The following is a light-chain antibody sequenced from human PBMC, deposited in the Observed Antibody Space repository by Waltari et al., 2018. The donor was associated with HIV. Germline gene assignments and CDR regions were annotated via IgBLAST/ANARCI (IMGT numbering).Light chain of an antibody. Sequence: QSALTQPASVSGSPGQSITISCPGTSSDVGSYNLVSWYQQHPGKAPKLMIYEVSKRPSGVSNRFSGSKDGNTASLTISGLQAEDEADYYGCSYVGWSTILYVFGTGTKVTVL. J-gene: IGLJ1*01. CDR2: EVS. V-gene: IGLV2-23*02. CDR1: SSDVGSYNL. CDR3: CSYVGWSTILYV.